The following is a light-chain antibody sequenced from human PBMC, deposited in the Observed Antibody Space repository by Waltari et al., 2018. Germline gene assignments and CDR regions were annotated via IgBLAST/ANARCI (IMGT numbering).Light chain of an antibody. Sequence: DIQMTQFPSSVSASVGDRVTITCRASPGISSWLAWYQHKPGEDPNLLIYAASSLQSGFPSRFSGSGSDTDFTLTINSLQPEDFATYYCQQSNSFPQTFGQGTKVEIK. J-gene: IGKJ1*01. CDR3: QQSNSFPQT. CDR2: AAS. CDR1: PGISSW. V-gene: IGKV1-12*01.